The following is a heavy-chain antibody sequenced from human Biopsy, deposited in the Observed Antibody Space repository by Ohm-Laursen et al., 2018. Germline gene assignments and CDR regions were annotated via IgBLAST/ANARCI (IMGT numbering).Heavy chain of an antibody. V-gene: IGHV1-69*06. CDR3: ATKLTGYFHH. Sequence: SVKASCNASGGTFNRDAINWVRHAPGQGLEWLGGNIPILGTGNYAQKFQGRVTVAADTSTSTATMELRSLRSDDTAVYYCATKLTGYFHHWGQGTLVTVSS. J-gene: IGHJ1*01. CDR2: NIPILGTG. D-gene: IGHD3-9*01. CDR1: GGTFNRDA.